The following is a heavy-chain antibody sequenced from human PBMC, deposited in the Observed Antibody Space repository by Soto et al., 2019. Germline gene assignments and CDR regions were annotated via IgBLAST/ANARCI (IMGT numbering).Heavy chain of an antibody. V-gene: IGHV3-21*01. CDR3: ARLGGYCSGGSCPYGMDV. Sequence: GSLRLSCAASGFTFSSYSMNWVRQAPGKGLEWVSSISSSSSYIYYADSVKGRFTISRDNAKNSLYLQMNSLRAEDTAVYYCARLGGYCSGGSCPYGMDVWGQGTTVTVSS. J-gene: IGHJ6*02. CDR1: GFTFSSYS. D-gene: IGHD2-15*01. CDR2: ISSSSSYI.